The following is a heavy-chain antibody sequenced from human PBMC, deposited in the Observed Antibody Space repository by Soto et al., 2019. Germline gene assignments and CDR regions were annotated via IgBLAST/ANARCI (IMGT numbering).Heavy chain of an antibody. CDR1: GFTFSNYA. CDR2: ISYDGSNK. CDR3: ARVGSDEGYYYYGMDV. J-gene: IGHJ6*02. D-gene: IGHD3-16*01. Sequence: QVQLVESGGGVVQPGRSLRLSCAASGFTFSNYAMHWVRQSPGMGLQWVALISYDGSNKYYAASVKGRVTISRDISKYPLDLQMNSLRPDDTAVYYCARVGSDEGYYYYGMDVWGQGTTVTVSS. V-gene: IGHV3-30-3*01.